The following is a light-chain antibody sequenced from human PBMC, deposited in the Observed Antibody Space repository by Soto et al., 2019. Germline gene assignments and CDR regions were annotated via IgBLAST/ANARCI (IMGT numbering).Light chain of an antibody. CDR1: QSISSW. V-gene: IGKV1-27*01. CDR2: GAS. Sequence: RMTMSAATLSASVEDRVTITCRASQSISSWLAWYQQKPGKVPNLLIYGASTLQSGVPSRFSGSGSGTDFTLTISSLQPEDVATYYCQMYSSAPRTFGQGTKVDIK. CDR3: QMYSSAPRT. J-gene: IGKJ1*01.